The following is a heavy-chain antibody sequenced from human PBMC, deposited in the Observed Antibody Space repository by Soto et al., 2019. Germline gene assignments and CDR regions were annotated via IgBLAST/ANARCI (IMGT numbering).Heavy chain of an antibody. Sequence: QVQLVQSGAEVKKPGSSVKVSCKASGGPFSRYAISWVRQAPGQGREWMGDILPILPTANYAQNFQGRVTIAAEESMSAAYMELRSLRSAGTAVYFCTRDRDITIFGLRAGDAVEILGQGTMVTGSS. V-gene: IGHV1-69*01. CDR3: TRDRDITIFGLRAGDAVEI. D-gene: IGHD3-3*01. CDR1: GGPFSRYA. CDR2: ILPILPTA. J-gene: IGHJ3*02.